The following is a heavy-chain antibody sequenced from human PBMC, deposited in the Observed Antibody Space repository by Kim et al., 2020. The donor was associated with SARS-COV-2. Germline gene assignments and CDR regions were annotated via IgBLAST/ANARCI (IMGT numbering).Heavy chain of an antibody. CDR1: GYSFTSYW. CDR3: AWGYSSSSNYYYYYGMDV. Sequence: GESLKISCKGSGYSFTSYWISWVRQMPGKGLEWMGRIDPSDSYTNYSPSFQGHVTISADKSISTAYLQWSSLKASDTAMYYCAWGYSSSSNYYYYYGMDVWGQGTTVTVSS. J-gene: IGHJ6*02. D-gene: IGHD6-13*01. V-gene: IGHV5-10-1*01. CDR2: IDPSDSYT.